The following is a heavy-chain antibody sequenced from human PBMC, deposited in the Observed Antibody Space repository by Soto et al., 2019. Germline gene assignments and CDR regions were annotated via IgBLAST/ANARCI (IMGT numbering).Heavy chain of an antibody. J-gene: IGHJ4*02. CDR1: EFTLSAYA. D-gene: IGHD6-13*01. Sequence: QVQLVESGGGVARPGPSLDLPGEPFEFTLSAYAVHWFPRAPGKGLAGVAVISKDGSNKYYADSVKGRFTISRDNSKNTLYLEMNSLRAEDTAMYYCARGGGYSSSPGDYWGQGTLVTVSS. CDR3: ARGGGYSSSPGDY. CDR2: ISKDGSNK. V-gene: IGHV3-30-3*01.